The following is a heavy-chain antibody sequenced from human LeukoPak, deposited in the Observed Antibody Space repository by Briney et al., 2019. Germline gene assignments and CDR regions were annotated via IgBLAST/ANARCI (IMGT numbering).Heavy chain of an antibody. V-gene: IGHV3-21*04. CDR1: GFTFSSYS. Sequence: GGSLRLSCAASGFTFSSYSMNWVRQAPGKGLEWVSSISSSSSYIYYADSVKGRFTISRDNAKNSLYLQMNSLRTEDTALYYCAKNTNLRDWNYLLYFGYWGQGTLVTVSS. CDR3: AKNTNLRDWNYLLYFGY. J-gene: IGHJ4*02. CDR2: ISSSSSYI. D-gene: IGHD1-7*01.